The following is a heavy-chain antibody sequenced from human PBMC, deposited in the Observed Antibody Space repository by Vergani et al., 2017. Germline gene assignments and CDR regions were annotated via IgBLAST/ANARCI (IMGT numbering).Heavy chain of an antibody. J-gene: IGHJ4*02. CDR3: ASSXYDSSALGVGGGLWNFDY. D-gene: IGHD3-22*01. V-gene: IGHV4-31*03. Sequence: QLQLQESGPGLVKPSQTLSLTCTVSGGSISSGGYYWSWIRQHPGKGLEWIGYIYYSGSTYYNPSLKSRVTISVDTSKHQFSLKLSSVTAADPAVYYCASSXYDSSALGVGGGLWNFDYWGQGTLVTVSS. CDR2: IYYSGST. CDR1: GGSISSGGYY.